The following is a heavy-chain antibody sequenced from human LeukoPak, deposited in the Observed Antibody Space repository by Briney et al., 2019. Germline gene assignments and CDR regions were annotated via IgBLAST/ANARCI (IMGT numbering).Heavy chain of an antibody. CDR1: GGSFSGYY. J-gene: IGHJ4*02. CDR2: IYYHENT. D-gene: IGHD1-1*01. Sequence: PSETLSLTCAVYGGSFSGYYWSWIRQAPGKGLEWIGSIYYHENTYYNSSLKSRVTISVDTCKNQFSLKLNSVTAADTAVYFCARRAYSAAYWKHFDYWGQGTLVTVSS. V-gene: IGHV4-34*01. CDR3: ARRAYSAAYWKHFDY.